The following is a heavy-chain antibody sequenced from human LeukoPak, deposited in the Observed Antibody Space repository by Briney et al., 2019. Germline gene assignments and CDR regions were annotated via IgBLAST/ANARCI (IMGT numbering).Heavy chain of an antibody. CDR3: ARQRSSQGYFDY. J-gene: IGHJ4*02. D-gene: IGHD6-6*01. CDR2: IYPGDSDT. V-gene: IGHV5-51*01. Sequence: GESLKISCKGSGYSFTTYWIGWVRQLPGKGLEWMGIIYPGDSDTRYSPSFQGQVTISADKSITTAYLQWSSLKASDTAMYYCARQRSSQGYFDYWGQGTLVTVSS. CDR1: GYSFTTYW.